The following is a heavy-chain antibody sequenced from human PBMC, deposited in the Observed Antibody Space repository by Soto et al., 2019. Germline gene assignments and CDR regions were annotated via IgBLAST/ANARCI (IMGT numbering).Heavy chain of an antibody. V-gene: IGHV4-59*01. D-gene: IGHD5-18*01. J-gene: IGHJ6*02. CDR3: ARVYSYGTTYYYYGMDV. CDR2: IYYSGST. Sequence: SETLSLTCTVSGGSISSYYWSWIRQPPGKGLEWIGYIYYSGSTNYNPSLKSRVTISVDTSKNQFSLKLSSVTAADTAVYYCARVYSYGTTYYYYGMDVWGQGTTVTVSS. CDR1: GGSISSYY.